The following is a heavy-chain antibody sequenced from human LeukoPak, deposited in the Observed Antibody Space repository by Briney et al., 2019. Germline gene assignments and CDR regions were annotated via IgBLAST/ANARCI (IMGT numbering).Heavy chain of an antibody. J-gene: IGHJ4*02. D-gene: IGHD5-18*01. Sequence: PGGPLRLSCTASGFTFSNACMSWVRQAPGKGLEWVGHIKGKAEGGTTDYAAPVQGRFTISRDDSKNTLYLQMNSLKTEDTAVYYCTTGTWIQLGLADYWGQGTLVTVSS. CDR2: IKGKAEGGTT. CDR3: TTGTWIQLGLADY. CDR1: GFTFSNAC. V-gene: IGHV3-15*01.